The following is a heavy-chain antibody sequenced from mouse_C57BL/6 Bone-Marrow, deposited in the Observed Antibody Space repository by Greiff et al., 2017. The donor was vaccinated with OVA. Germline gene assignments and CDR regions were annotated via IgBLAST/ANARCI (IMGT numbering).Heavy chain of an antibody. CDR3: AREGKSYRFAD. J-gene: IGHJ3*01. D-gene: IGHD1-1*01. Sequence: EVKLQESGPELVKPGASVKISCKASGYSFTGYYMHWVKQSPEKSLEWIGEINPSTGGTTYNQKFKAKATLTVDKSSSTAYMQLKSLTSDDSAVYYCAREGKSYRFADWGKGTLGTVSA. CDR1: GYSFTGYY. CDR2: INPSTGGT. V-gene: IGHV1-42*01.